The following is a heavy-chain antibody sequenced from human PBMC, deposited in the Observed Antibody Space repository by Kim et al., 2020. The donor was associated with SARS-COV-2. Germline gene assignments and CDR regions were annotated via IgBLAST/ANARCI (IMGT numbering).Heavy chain of an antibody. V-gene: IGHV3-21*01. J-gene: IGHJ4*02. CDR2: NM. Sequence: NMYYADSVQGRFTISRDNAKNSVSLQMNGLRVEDSGVYYCARTEAVAGRDWGQGTLVTVSS. CDR3: ARTEAVAGRD. D-gene: IGHD6-19*01.